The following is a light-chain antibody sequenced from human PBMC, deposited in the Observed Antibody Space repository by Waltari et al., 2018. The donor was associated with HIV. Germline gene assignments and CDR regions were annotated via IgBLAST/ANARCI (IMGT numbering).Light chain of an antibody. V-gene: IGLV5-45*02. J-gene: IGLJ3*02. CDR3: MIWYSSAGV. CDR1: SGITFGTST. CDR2: YKSDSDK. Sequence: QAVLTQPSSLSASPGASASLTCTLRSGITFGTSTINWYQQTPGRPPQYLLRYKSDSDKKQGSGVPSRFSGSKDASANAGILLISGLQSEDEADYYCMIWYSSAGVFGGGTKLTVL.